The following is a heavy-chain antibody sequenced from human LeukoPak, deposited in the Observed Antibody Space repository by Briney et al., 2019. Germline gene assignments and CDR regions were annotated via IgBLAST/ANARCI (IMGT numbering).Heavy chain of an antibody. V-gene: IGHV1-8*01. CDR3: ARVRYVDWLVVPYYYYYGMDV. D-gene: IGHD3-9*01. J-gene: IGHJ6*02. CDR1: GYTFTSYD. Sequence: ASVKVSCKASGYTFTSYDINWVRQATGHGLEWMGWMNPNSGNTGYAQKFQGRVTMTRNTSISTAYMELSSLRSEDTAVYYCARVRYVDWLVVPYYYYYGMDVWGQGTTVTVSS. CDR2: MNPNSGNT.